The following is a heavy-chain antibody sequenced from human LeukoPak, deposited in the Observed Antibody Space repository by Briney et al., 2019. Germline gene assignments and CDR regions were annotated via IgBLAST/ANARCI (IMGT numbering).Heavy chain of an antibody. Sequence: ASVKVSCKASGYTFTGYYMHWVRQAPGQGLEWMGWINPNSGGTNYAQKFQGRVTMTRDTSISTAYMELSRLRSDDTAVYYCARALRYCSSTSCYVGVSGYAFDIWGQGTMVTVSS. CDR2: INPNSGGT. CDR1: GYTFTGYY. V-gene: IGHV1-2*02. CDR3: ARALRYCSSTSCYVGVSGYAFDI. J-gene: IGHJ3*02. D-gene: IGHD2-2*01.